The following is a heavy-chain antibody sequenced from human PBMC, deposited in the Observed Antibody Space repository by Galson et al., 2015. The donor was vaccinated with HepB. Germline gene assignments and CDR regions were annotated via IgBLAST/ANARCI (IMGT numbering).Heavy chain of an antibody. V-gene: IGHV3-21*01. CDR1: GFTFSSYS. CDR3: ATDYYYDSSGPNY. CDR2: ISSSSSYI. Sequence: SLRLSCAASGFTFSSYSMNWVRQAPGKGLEWVSSISSSSSYIYYADSVKGRFTISRDNAKNSLYLQMNSLRAEDTAVYYCATDYYYDSSGPNYWGQGTLVTVSS. J-gene: IGHJ4*02. D-gene: IGHD3-22*01.